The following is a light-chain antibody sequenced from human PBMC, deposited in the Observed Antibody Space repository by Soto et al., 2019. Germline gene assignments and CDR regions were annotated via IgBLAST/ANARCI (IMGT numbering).Light chain of an antibody. CDR3: CSYAGTYIGYV. Sequence: QSALTQPRSVSGSPGQSVTISCTGTSSDVGGYNYVSWYQQYPGKAPKLMIYDVTKRPSGVPDRFSGSKSGNTASLSISGLQAEDEADYYCCSYAGTYIGYVFGSETKVTVL. CDR1: SSDVGGYNY. CDR2: DVT. J-gene: IGLJ1*01. V-gene: IGLV2-11*01.